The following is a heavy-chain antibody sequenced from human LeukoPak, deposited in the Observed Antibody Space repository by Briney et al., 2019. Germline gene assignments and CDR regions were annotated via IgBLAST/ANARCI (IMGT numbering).Heavy chain of an antibody. CDR1: GFTFSTYE. J-gene: IGHJ4*02. CDR3: ARGYCSGGSCYPYYFDY. Sequence: GGSLRLSCAASGFTFSTYEMDWVRQAPGKELEWVSYISSRGSSIYYADSVKGRFTISRDNAKNSLYLQMSSLRVEDTAVYYCARGYCSGGSCYPYYFDYWGQGTLVTVSS. V-gene: IGHV3-48*03. CDR2: ISSRGSSI. D-gene: IGHD2-15*01.